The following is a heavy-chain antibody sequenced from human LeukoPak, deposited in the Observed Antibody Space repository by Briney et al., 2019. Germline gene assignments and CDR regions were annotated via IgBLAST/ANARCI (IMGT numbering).Heavy chain of an antibody. D-gene: IGHD3-22*01. CDR1: GGTFSSYA. CDR3: ARDHPTGDYDSSGYYYVGAFDI. CDR2: IIPIFGTA. V-gene: IGHV1-69*05. Sequence: SVKVSCKAPGGTFSSYAISWVRQAPGQGLEWMGGIIPIFGTANYAQKFQGRVTITTDESTSTAYMELSSLRSEDTAVYYCARDHPTGDYDSSGYYYVGAFDIWGQGTMVTVSS. J-gene: IGHJ3*02.